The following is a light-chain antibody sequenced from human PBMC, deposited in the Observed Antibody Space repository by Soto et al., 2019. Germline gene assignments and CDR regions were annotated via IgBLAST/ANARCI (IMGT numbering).Light chain of an antibody. CDR1: QSVSSY. J-gene: IGKJ3*01. CDR3: QQRSNWLFT. V-gene: IGKV3-11*01. CDR2: DAS. Sequence: EIVLTQSPATLSLSPGERATLSCRASQSVSSYLAWYQQKPGQAPRLLISDASNRVTGIPARFSGSGSRTDFTLTISSLEPEDFAVYYCQQRSNWLFTFGPGTKVDIK.